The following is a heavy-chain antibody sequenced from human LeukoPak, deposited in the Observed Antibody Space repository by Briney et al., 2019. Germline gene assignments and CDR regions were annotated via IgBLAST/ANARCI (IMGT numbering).Heavy chain of an antibody. CDR2: ISYDGSNK. CDR1: GFTFSSYA. J-gene: IGHJ4*02. D-gene: IGHD4-17*01. Sequence: PGGSLRLSCAASGFTFSSYAMHWVRQAPGKGLEWVAVISYDGSNKYYADSVKGRFTFSRDNSKNTLYLQMNSLRAEDTAVYYCARENYGDYDYWGQGTLVTVSS. CDR3: ARENYGDYDY. V-gene: IGHV3-30-3*01.